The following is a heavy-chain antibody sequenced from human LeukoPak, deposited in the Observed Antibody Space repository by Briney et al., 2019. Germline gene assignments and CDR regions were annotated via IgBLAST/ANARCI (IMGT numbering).Heavy chain of an antibody. CDR1: GYSINNYW. D-gene: IGHD3-9*01. J-gene: IGHJ4*02. CDR3: ARHGDILTAIDY. V-gene: IGHV5-51*01. Sequence: GESLKISCKGSGYSINNYWIGWVRQMPGKGLEWMGIIYPADSDIRYSPSFQGQVTISADKSISTAYLQWSSLKASDTAMYYCARHGDILTAIDYWGQGTLVTVSS. CDR2: IYPADSDI.